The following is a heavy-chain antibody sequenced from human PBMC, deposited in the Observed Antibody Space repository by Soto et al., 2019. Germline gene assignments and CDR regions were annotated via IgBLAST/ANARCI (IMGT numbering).Heavy chain of an antibody. CDR3: ARFGRDGYDY. CDR1: GFTFSSYA. J-gene: IGHJ4*02. Sequence: SGGSLRLSCAASGFTFSSYAMHWVRQAPGKGLEWVAVISYDGSNKYYADSVKGRFTISRDNSKNTLYLQMNSLRAEDTAVYYCARFGRDGYDYWGQGTLVTVSS. V-gene: IGHV3-30-3*01. CDR2: ISYDGSNK. D-gene: IGHD5-12*01.